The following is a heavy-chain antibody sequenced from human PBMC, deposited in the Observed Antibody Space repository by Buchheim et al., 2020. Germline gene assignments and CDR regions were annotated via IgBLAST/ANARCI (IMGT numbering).Heavy chain of an antibody. CDR3: AKDLRYDFWSGYSTGRGVDY. CDR2: ISGSGGST. Sequence: EVQLLESGGGLVQPGGSLRLSCAASGFTFSSYAMSWVRQAPGKGLEWVSAISGSGGSTYYADSVKGRFTISSDNSKYKLYLQMNSLRAEDTAVYYCAKDLRYDFWSGYSTGRGVDYWGQGTL. J-gene: IGHJ4*02. D-gene: IGHD3-3*01. V-gene: IGHV3-23*01. CDR1: GFTFSSYA.